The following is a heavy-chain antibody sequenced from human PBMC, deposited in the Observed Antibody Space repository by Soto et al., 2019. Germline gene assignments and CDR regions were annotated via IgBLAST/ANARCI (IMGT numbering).Heavy chain of an antibody. D-gene: IGHD3-22*01. CDR1: GFTFSNYW. Sequence: GGSLRLSCAASGFTFSNYWLTWVRQAPGKGLEWVANIKQHGSEKYYVDSVKGRFTISRDNTKNSLYLQMNSLRAEDTAVYYCAKTLYYYDSSGYQWGQGTLVTVSS. CDR3: AKTLYYYDSSGYQ. J-gene: IGHJ4*02. V-gene: IGHV3-7*01. CDR2: IKQHGSEK.